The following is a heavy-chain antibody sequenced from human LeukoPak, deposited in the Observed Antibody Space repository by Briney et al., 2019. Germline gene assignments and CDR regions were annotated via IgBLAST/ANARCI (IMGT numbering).Heavy chain of an antibody. V-gene: IGHV1-69*13. CDR3: ARSEPNWNDNGLFGY. CDR2: IIPIFGTA. J-gene: IGHJ4*02. D-gene: IGHD1-1*01. Sequence: SVKVSCKASGGTFSSYAIGWVRQAPGQGLEWMGGIIPIFGTANYAQKFQGRVTITADESTSTAYMELSSLRSEDTAVYYCARSEPNWNDNGLFGYWGQGTLVTVSS. CDR1: GGTFSSYA.